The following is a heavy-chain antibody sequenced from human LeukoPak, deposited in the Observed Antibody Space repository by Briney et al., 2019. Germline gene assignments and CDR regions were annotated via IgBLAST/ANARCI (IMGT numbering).Heavy chain of an antibody. CDR3: ARHLLAAVNPEGYFQH. V-gene: IGHV4-39*01. Sequence: PSETLSLTCTVSGGSISSSSYYWGWIRQPPGKGLEWIGSIYYSGSTYYNPSLKSRVTISVDTSKNQFSLKLTSVTAADTAVYFCARHLLAAVNPEGYFQHWGQGTLVTVSS. CDR2: IYYSGST. J-gene: IGHJ1*01. D-gene: IGHD6-13*01. CDR1: GGSISSSSYY.